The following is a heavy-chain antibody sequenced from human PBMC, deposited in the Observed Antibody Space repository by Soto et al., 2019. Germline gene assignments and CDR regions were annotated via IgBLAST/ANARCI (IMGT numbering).Heavy chain of an antibody. Sequence: DVQRLESGGDLVQPGESLRLSCAASGFIFSDFAMSWVRQTPGKVLEWVSAVSVYGGSTHYSDAVKGRFTISRDNSRDTLFLQMNSLRAEDTAVYYCARRPAGDSHWYFDLWGRGALVNVSS. J-gene: IGHJ2*01. CDR3: ARRPAGDSHWYFDL. V-gene: IGHV3-23*01. D-gene: IGHD2-21*01. CDR2: VSVYGGST. CDR1: GFIFSDFA.